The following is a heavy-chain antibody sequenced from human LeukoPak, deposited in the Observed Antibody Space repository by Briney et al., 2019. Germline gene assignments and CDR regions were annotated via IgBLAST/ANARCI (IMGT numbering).Heavy chain of an antibody. CDR3: ARAVDFWSGYDY. Sequence: GGSLGLSCAASGFTFSTYAMHWVRQAPGKGLEYVSAISSNGGSTYYANSVKGRFTISRDNSKNTLYLQMGSLRAEDMAVYYCARAVDFWSGYDYWGRGTLVTVSS. V-gene: IGHV3-64*01. D-gene: IGHD3-3*01. CDR2: ISSNGGST. J-gene: IGHJ4*02. CDR1: GFTFSTYA.